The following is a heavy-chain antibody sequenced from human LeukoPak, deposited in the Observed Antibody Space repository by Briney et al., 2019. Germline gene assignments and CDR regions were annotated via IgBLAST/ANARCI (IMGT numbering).Heavy chain of an antibody. J-gene: IGHJ5*02. CDR2: LSSSGSTI. D-gene: IGHD3-9*01. CDR1: GFTFCDYH. Sequence: GGSLRLSCAASGFTFCDYHMSWIRQAPGQGLEWVSYLSSSGSTIYYADSVKGRITISRDNAKNSLYLQMNSLRAEDTAVYYCARAVFRYSNNWFDPWGQGTLVTVSS. V-gene: IGHV3-11*04. CDR3: ARAVFRYSNNWFDP.